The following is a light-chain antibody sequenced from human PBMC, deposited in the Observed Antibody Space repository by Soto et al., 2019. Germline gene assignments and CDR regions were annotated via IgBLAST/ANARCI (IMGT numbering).Light chain of an antibody. CDR2: EVS. J-gene: IGLJ1*01. CDR3: SSYTSSSIDV. CDR1: SSDVGGYDY. V-gene: IGLV2-14*01. Sequence: QSVLTQPGSVSGSPGQSITISCTGTSSDVGGYDYVSWYQHHPGKAPKLTIYEVSNRPSGVSNRFSGSKSGNTASLTISGLQAEDEAEYYCSSYTSSSIDVFGKGNKVTV.